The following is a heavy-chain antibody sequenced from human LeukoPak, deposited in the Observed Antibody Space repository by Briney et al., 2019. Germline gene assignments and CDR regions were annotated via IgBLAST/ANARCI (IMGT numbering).Heavy chain of an antibody. J-gene: IGHJ6*03. CDR1: GGSISSGGYY. D-gene: IGHD3-22*01. Sequence: SQTLSLTCTVSGGSISSGGYYCSSIRQHPGKGLEWIGYIYYNGSTYYKPSLKSRVTISVDTSKNHFSLKLRSVTAADTAVYSCAGASYYDSSGSRGDYYYYMDVWGKGTTVTVSS. CDR2: IYYNGST. CDR3: AGASYYDSSGSRGDYYYYMDV. V-gene: IGHV4-31*03.